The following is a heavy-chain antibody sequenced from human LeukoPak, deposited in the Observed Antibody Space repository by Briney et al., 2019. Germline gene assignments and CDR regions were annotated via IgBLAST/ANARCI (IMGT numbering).Heavy chain of an antibody. CDR2: INHSGST. J-gene: IGHJ4*02. CDR3: ARPYSSTSWDLRY. V-gene: IGHV4-34*01. CDR1: GGSLSGYY. Sequence: KPSETLSLTCDVYGGSLSGYYWTWIRQPPGKGLEWIGDINHSGSTNYNPSLKSRVTISVDTSKNQFSLKLSSVTAADTAVYYCARPYSSTSWDLRYWGQGTLVTVSS. D-gene: IGHD2-2*01.